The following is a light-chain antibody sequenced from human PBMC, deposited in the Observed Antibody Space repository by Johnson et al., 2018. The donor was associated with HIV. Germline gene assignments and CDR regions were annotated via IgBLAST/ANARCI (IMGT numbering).Light chain of an antibody. CDR3: GTWDTSLSAGGV. CDR2: KND. V-gene: IGLV1-51*02. CDR1: YSNFGNNY. Sequence: QSVLTQPPSVSAAPGQKVTISCSRNYSNFGNNYVSWYQQLPGTAPKLLIYKNDQRPSGIPDRFSGSKSGTSATLAITGLQTGDEADYYCGTWDTSLSAGGVVGTGTKVTVL. J-gene: IGLJ1*01.